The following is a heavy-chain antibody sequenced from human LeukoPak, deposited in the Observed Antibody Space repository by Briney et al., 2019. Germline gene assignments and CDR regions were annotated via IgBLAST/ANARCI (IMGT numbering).Heavy chain of an antibody. CDR2: IYPGDSDT. J-gene: IGHJ4*02. V-gene: IGHV5-51*01. D-gene: IGHD6-6*01. CDR3: ARPRDSSSQYYFDY. CDR1: GYSFTSYW. Sequence: GESLKISCKGSGYSFTSYWIGWVRQTPGKGLEWMGIIYPGDSDTRYSPSFQGQVTISADKSIGTAYLQWSSLKASDTAMYYCARPRDSSSQYYFDYWGQGTLVTVSS.